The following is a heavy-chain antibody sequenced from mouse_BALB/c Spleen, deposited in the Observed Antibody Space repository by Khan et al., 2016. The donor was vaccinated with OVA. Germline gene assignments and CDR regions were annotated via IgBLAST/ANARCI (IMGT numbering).Heavy chain of an antibody. CDR1: GYSFTGYF. V-gene: IGHV1-20*02. Sequence: VQLKLSGPELVKPGASVKISCKASGYSFTGYFMNWVMRGHGKSLEWIGRINPYNGDTFYNQKFKGKATLTVDKSSNTAHMELRSLASEDSAVYYCASGGNYYYAMDYWGQGTSVTVSS. D-gene: IGHD2-1*01. J-gene: IGHJ4*01. CDR2: INPYNGDT. CDR3: ASGGNYYYAMDY.